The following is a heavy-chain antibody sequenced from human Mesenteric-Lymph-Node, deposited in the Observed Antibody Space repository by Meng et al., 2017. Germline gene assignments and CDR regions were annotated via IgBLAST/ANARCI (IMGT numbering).Heavy chain of an antibody. D-gene: IGHD2-15*01. CDR2: IYYSGST. V-gene: IGHV4-59*01. Sequence: SETLSLTCTVSGGSISSYYWSWTRQPPGKGLEWIGYIYYSGSTNYNPSLKSRVTMSVDTSKNQFSLKLRSVTAADTAVYYCARVVVTTTLNWFDPWGQGILVTVSS. CDR3: ARVVVTTTLNWFDP. J-gene: IGHJ5*02. CDR1: GGSISSYY.